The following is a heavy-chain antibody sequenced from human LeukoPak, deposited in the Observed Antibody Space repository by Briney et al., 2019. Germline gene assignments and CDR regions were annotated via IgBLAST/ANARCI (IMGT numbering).Heavy chain of an antibody. CDR3: ARVHCSGGSCYSYFDY. D-gene: IGHD2-15*01. CDR1: GGSISSYY. CDR2: IYYSGST. V-gene: IGHV4-59*01. Sequence: SETLSLTCTVSGGSISSYYWSWIRQPPGKGLEWIGYIYYSGSTNYNPSLKSRVTISVDTSKNQFSLKLSSVTAADTAVYYCARVHCSGGSCYSYFDYWGQGTLVTVSS. J-gene: IGHJ4*02.